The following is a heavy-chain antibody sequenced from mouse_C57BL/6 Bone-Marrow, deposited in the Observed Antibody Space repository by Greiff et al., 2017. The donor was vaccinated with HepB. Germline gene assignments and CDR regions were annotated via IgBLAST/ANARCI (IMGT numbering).Heavy chain of an antibody. J-gene: IGHJ2*01. D-gene: IGHD1-1*01. CDR1: GYTFTNYW. Sequence: QVQLQQSGAELVRPGTSVKMSCKASGYTFTNYWIGWAKQRPGHGLEWIGDIYPGGGYTNYNEKFKGKATLTADKSSSTAYMQLSSLTSEDSAIYYCARRSPYYYGSSYGYWGQGTTLTVSS. V-gene: IGHV1-63*01. CDR3: ARRSPYYYGSSYGY. CDR2: IYPGGGYT.